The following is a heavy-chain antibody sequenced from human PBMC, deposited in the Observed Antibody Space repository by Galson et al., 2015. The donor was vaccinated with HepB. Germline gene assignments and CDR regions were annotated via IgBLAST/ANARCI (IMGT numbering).Heavy chain of an antibody. J-gene: IGHJ4*02. Sequence: SLRLSCAASGFTFSDYYMSWIRQAPGKGLEWVSYISSSSSYTNYADSVKGRFTISRDNAKNSLYLQMNSLRAEDTAVYYCARKVSSGWIDYWGQGTLVTVSS. CDR2: ISSSSSYT. V-gene: IGHV3-11*03. CDR1: GFTFSDYY. D-gene: IGHD6-19*01. CDR3: ARKVSSGWIDY.